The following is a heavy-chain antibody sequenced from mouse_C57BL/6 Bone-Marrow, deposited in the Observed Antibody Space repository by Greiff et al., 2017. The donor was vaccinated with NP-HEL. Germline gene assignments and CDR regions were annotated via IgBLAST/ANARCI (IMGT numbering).Heavy chain of an antibody. V-gene: IGHV1-81*01. D-gene: IGHD1-1*01. CDR1: GYTFTSYG. Sequence: VKLMESGAELARPGASVKLSCKASGYTFTSYGISWVKQRTGQGLEWIGEIYPRSGNTYYNEKFKGKATLTADKSSSTAYMELRSLTSEDSAVYFCAGYLYYYEGDYWGQGTTLTVSS. CDR3: AGYLYYYEGDY. J-gene: IGHJ2*01. CDR2: IYPRSGNT.